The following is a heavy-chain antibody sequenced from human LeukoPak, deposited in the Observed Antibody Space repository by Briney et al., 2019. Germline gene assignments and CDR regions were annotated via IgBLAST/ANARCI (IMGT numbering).Heavy chain of an antibody. CDR1: GGSFSGYY. J-gene: IGHJ6*03. CDR2: INDIGNT. D-gene: IGHD3-10*01. Sequence: SETLSLTCAVYGGSFSGYYWSWIRKPPGKGLEWIGEINDIGNTNYDPSLRSRVTISVDTSKNQFSLSLTSATAADTAVYFCARLGSVGYYNYQYMDIWGNGTTVTVSS. V-gene: IGHV4-34*01. CDR3: ARLGSVGYYNYQYMDI.